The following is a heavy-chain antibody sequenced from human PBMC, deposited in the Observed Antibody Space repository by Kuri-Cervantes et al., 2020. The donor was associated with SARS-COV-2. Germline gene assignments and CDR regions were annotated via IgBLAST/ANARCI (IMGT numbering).Heavy chain of an antibody. Sequence: SLKISCAASGFTFSSYGMHWVRQAPGKGLEWVAVISYDGSNKYYADSVKGRFTISRDNSKNTLYLQMNSLRAEDTAVYYCARSATRAFAYWGQGTLVTVSS. CDR1: GFTFSSYG. J-gene: IGHJ4*02. V-gene: IGHV3-30*03. CDR3: ARSATRAFAY. D-gene: IGHD1-1*01. CDR2: ISYDGSNK.